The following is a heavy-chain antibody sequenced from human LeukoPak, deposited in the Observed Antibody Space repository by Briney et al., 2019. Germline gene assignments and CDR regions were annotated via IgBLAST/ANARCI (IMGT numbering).Heavy chain of an antibody. V-gene: IGHV3-7*01. D-gene: IGHD6-19*01. J-gene: IGHJ4*02. CDR3: ARLRYSSRNFDY. CDR1: GFRFSSYW. Sequence: PGGSLSLSCAASGFRFSSYWMSWVRQAPGKGLEWVANIKQDGSEKCYADSVKGRFTISRDNAKNSLYLQMNSLRAEDTAVYYCARLRYSSRNFDYWGQGTLVTVSS. CDR2: IKQDGSEK.